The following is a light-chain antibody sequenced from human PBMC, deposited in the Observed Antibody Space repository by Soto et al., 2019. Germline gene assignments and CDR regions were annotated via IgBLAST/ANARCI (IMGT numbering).Light chain of an antibody. Sequence: QSALTQPPSVSGAPGQRVTISCTGSNSNIGAGFDVHWYQQFPGTAPKLLIFGNTNRPSGVPDRFSGSKSGTSASLAITGLQAEDEADYYCQSFDSSLAVFYVFGTGTKLTVL. CDR1: NSNIGAGFD. CDR3: QSFDSSLAVFYV. J-gene: IGLJ1*01. V-gene: IGLV1-40*01. CDR2: GNT.